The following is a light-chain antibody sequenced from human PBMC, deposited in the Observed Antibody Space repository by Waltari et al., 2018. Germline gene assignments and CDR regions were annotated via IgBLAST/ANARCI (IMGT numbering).Light chain of an antibody. CDR1: SSDVGGYNY. Sequence: QSALTQPASVSGSPGQSITLSCTGTSSDVGGYNYVSWYQQHPDKAPKLLIYDVTKRPSGVSYRCSASKSGNTASLTISGLQAEDEGDYYCSSYTSSSTRVFGGGTKLTVL. J-gene: IGLJ3*02. CDR3: SSYTSSSTRV. CDR2: DVT. V-gene: IGLV2-14*03.